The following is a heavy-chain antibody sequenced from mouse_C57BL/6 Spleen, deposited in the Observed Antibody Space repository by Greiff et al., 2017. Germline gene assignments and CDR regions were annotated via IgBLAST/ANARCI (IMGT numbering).Heavy chain of an antibody. V-gene: IGHV5-2*01. D-gene: IGHD1-1*01. J-gene: IGHJ3*01. CDR1: EYEFPSHD. CDR2: LNSDGGST. CDR3: ARGGYGSSPFAY. Sequence: EVKLVESGGGLVQPGESLKLSCESNEYEFPSHDMSWVRKTPEKRLELVAALNSDGGSTYYPDTMESRFIISRDNTKKTLYLQMSSLRSEDTALYYCARGGYGSSPFAYWGQGTLVTVSA.